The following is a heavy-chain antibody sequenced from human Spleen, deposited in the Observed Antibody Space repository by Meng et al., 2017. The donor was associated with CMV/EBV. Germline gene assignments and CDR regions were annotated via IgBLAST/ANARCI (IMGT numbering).Heavy chain of an antibody. V-gene: IGHV3-30*02. D-gene: IGHD2-15*01. Sequence: GESLKISCAASGFTFSSFAMSWVRQAPGMGLEWVAYIRFDGGKKVYADSMKGRFTISRDNSKNTPYLQLSRLRAEDTAVYYCAKDQRSDCSGGTTCWGADFWGQGTLVTVSS. CDR3: AKDQRSDCSGGTTCWGADF. CDR2: IRFDGGKK. J-gene: IGHJ4*02. CDR1: GFTFSSFA.